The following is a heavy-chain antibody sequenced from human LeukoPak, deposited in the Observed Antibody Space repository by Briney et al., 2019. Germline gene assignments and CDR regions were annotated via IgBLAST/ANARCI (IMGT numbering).Heavy chain of an antibody. D-gene: IGHD3-16*02. V-gene: IGHV4-34*01. CDR2: INHSGST. J-gene: IGHJ4*02. CDR3: ARAHTDLRSHHDYVWGSYRPRYYFDY. CDR1: GGSFSGYY. Sequence: NPSETLSLTCAVYGGSFSGYYWSWIRQPPGKGLEWIGEINHSGSTNYNPSLKSRVTISVDTSKNQFSLKLSSVTAADTAVYYCARAHTDLRSHHDYVWGSYRPRYYFDYWGQGTLVTVSS.